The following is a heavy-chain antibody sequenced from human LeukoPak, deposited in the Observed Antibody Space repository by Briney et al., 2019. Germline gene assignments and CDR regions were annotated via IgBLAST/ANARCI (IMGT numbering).Heavy chain of an antibody. J-gene: IGHJ1*01. V-gene: IGHV4-39*01. Sequence: SETLSLTCTVSGDSISSSSYYRGWIRQPPGKGLEWIGSIYYSGHTYYNPSLKSRVTISIDTSKTQFSLNLISVTAADTAVYYCARHASGSYNNFQHWGQGTLVTVSS. CDR3: ARHASGSYNNFQH. D-gene: IGHD1-26*01. CDR1: GDSISSSSYY. CDR2: IYYSGHT.